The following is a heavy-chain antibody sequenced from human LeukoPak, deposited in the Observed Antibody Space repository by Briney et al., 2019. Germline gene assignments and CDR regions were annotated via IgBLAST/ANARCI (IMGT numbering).Heavy chain of an antibody. D-gene: IGHD4-17*01. CDR1: GFTVSSNY. CDR3: ARVLDYGDYPDY. J-gene: IGHJ4*02. CDR2: IYSGGST. V-gene: IGHV3-53*01. Sequence: GGSLRLSCAASGFTVSSNYMSWVRQAPGKGLGWVSVIYSGGSTYYADSVKGRFTISRDNSKNTLYLQMNSLRAEDTAVYYCARVLDYGDYPDYWGQGTLVTVSS.